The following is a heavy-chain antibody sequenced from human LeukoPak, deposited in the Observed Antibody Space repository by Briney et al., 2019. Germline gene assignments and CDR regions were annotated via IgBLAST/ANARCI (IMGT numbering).Heavy chain of an antibody. Sequence: GGSLRLSCAASGFTFSSYNMNWVRQAPGEGLEWVSSISTSSSYIYYADSVKGRFTISRDNAKNSPYLQMNSLRAEDTAVYYCARAYSGRYGLGYYYMDVWGKGTTVTISS. J-gene: IGHJ6*03. CDR1: GFTFSSYN. CDR2: ISTSSSYI. CDR3: ARAYSGRYGLGYYYMDV. V-gene: IGHV3-21*01. D-gene: IGHD1-26*01.